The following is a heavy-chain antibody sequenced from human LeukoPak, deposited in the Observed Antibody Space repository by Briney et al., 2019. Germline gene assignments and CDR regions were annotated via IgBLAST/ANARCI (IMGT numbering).Heavy chain of an antibody. V-gene: IGHV3-33*01. CDR1: GFSFRSYG. J-gene: IGHJ3*02. Sequence: PGGSLRLSCAASGFSFRSYGMHWVRQAPGKGLEWVAVIWYDGNNKYYADSVKGRFTISRDNSKNTLYLQMNSLRGEDTAVYYCARKDSGPTTVAFDIWGQGTMVTVSS. CDR2: IWYDGNNK. D-gene: IGHD1-7*01. CDR3: ARKDSGPTTVAFDI.